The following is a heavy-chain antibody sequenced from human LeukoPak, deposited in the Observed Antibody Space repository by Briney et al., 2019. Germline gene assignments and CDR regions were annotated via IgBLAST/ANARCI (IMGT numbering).Heavy chain of an antibody. Sequence: PGRSLRLSCAASGFTFSNCAMHWVRQAPGKGLEWVAVISYDGSNKYYADSVKGRFTISRDNSKNTLYLQMNSLRAEDTAVHYCARNPVAGYSFDYWGQGTLVTVSS. D-gene: IGHD6-19*01. CDR2: ISYDGSNK. V-gene: IGHV3-30-3*01. J-gene: IGHJ4*02. CDR1: GFTFSNCA. CDR3: ARNPVAGYSFDY.